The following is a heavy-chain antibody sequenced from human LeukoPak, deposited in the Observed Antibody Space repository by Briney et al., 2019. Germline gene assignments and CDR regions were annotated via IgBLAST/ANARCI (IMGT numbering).Heavy chain of an antibody. Sequence: ASVKVSCKASGYTFTGYYMHWVRQAPGQGLEWMGWINPNSGGTNFAQKFQGRVTMTRDTSISTVYMELSRLRSDDTAVFFCARGYYDSSDFEYFQHWGQGTLVTVSS. J-gene: IGHJ1*01. V-gene: IGHV1-2*02. D-gene: IGHD3-22*01. CDR3: ARGYYDSSDFEYFQH. CDR2: INPNSGGT. CDR1: GYTFTGYY.